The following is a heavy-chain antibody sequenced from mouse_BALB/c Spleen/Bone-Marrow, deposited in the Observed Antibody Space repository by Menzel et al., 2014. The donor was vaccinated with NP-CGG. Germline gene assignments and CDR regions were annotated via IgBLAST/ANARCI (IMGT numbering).Heavy chain of an antibody. J-gene: IGHJ4*01. Sequence: EAQLQESGGGLVQPGGSLKLSCAASGFTFSSYTMSWVRQTPEKRLEWVAYISNGGGSTYYPDTVKGRFTISRDNAKNTLYLQMSSLKSEDTAMYYCARRVWSRGGDYWGQGTSVTVSS. CDR2: ISNGGGST. CDR3: ARRVWSRGGDY. D-gene: IGHD2-10*02. V-gene: IGHV5-12-2*01. CDR1: GFTFSSYT.